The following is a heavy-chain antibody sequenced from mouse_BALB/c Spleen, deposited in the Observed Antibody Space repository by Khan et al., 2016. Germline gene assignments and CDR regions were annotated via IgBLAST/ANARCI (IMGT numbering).Heavy chain of an antibody. D-gene: IGHD3-1*01. CDR1: GFTFINFG. CDR3: ARDAGAMDY. V-gene: IGHV5-6-3*01. CDR2: INSNGGST. J-gene: IGHJ4*01. Sequence: EVELVESGGGLVQPGGSLKLSCAASGFTFINFGMSWFRQTPDRRLELVATINSNGGSTYYLDSVKGRFTISSDNAKNTLYLQMISLKSEDTAMYYCARDAGAMDYWGHGTSVTVSS.